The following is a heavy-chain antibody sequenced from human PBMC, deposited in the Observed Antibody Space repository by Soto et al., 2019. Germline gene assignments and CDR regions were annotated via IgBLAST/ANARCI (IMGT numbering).Heavy chain of an antibody. CDR3: AKDVSGSYSRS. V-gene: IGHV3-23*01. Sequence: EVQLLESGGGLVQPGGSLRLSCAASGFSFSSYAMTWVRQAPGKGLEWVSTITGGGSSTYYAESVKGRFTISRDNSKNTLYLQMNSLRAEDTAVYYCAKDVSGSYSRSWGQGTLVTVSS. J-gene: IGHJ5*02. CDR1: GFSFSSYA. CDR2: ITGGGSST. D-gene: IGHD1-26*01.